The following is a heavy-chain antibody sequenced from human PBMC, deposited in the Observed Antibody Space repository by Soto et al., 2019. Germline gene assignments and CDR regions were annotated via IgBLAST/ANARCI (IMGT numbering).Heavy chain of an antibody. J-gene: IGHJ4*02. Sequence: QVQLQESGPGLVKPSETLSLTCTVSGGSISSYYWSWIRQPPGRGLEWIGYIYYSGSTNYNPSLKSRVTISVDTSKNQFSPKLSSGTAADTAVYYCARRYGDDFDFWGQGTLVTVSS. CDR2: IYYSGST. D-gene: IGHD4-17*01. CDR3: ARRYGDDFDF. CDR1: GGSISSYY. V-gene: IGHV4-59*08.